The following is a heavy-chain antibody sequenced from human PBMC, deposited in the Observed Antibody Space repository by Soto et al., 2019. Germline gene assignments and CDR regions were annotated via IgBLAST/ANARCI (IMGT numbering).Heavy chain of an antibody. V-gene: IGHV4-39*01. D-gene: IGHD3-10*01. Sequence: SETLSLTCTVSGGSISSSSYYWGWIHQPPGKGLEWIGSIYYSGSTYYNPSLKSRVTISVDTSKNQFSLKLSSVTAADTAVYYCARVDYYGSGSYYSSWFDPWGQGTLVTVSS. CDR2: IYYSGST. CDR1: GGSISSSSYY. J-gene: IGHJ5*02. CDR3: ARVDYYGSGSYYSSWFDP.